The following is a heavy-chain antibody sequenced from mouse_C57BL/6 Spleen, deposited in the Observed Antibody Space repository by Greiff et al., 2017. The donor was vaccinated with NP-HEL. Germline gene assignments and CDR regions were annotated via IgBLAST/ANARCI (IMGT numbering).Heavy chain of an antibody. CDR1: GFTFSDYG. D-gene: IGHD1-1*01. J-gene: IGHJ2*01. Sequence: EVMLVDSGGGLVKPGGSLKLSCAASGFTFSDYGMHWVRQAPEKGLEWVAYISSGSSTIYYADTVKGRFTISRDNAKNTLFLQMTSLRSEDTAMYYCARISDYYGSSYFDYWGQGTTLTVSS. CDR3: ARISDYYGSSYFDY. V-gene: IGHV5-17*01. CDR2: ISSGSSTI.